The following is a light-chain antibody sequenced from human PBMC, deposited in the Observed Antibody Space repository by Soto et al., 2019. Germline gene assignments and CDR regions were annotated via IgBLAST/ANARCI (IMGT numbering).Light chain of an antibody. J-gene: IGLJ3*02. CDR1: SSDVGGYDY. V-gene: IGLV2-14*03. Sequence: QSALTQPASVSGCPGQSITISCTGTSSDVGGYDYVSWFQQHPGKAPKLMIYDVSNRPSGVSNRFSGSKSGNTASLTISGLQAEDEADYYCTSYTSDNTRVFGGGTKLTVL. CDR2: DVS. CDR3: TSYTSDNTRV.